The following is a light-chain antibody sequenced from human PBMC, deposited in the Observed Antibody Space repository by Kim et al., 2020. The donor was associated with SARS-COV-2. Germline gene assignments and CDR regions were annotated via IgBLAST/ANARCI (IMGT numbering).Light chain of an antibody. CDR3: QEWDSNTGV. V-gene: IGLV3-1*01. Sequence: SYELTQPPSVSVSPGQTASITCSGDKLGDKYACWYQQKSGQSPVLVIYQDTKRPSGIPERFSGSNSGNTVTLTISGTQAMDEADYYCQEWDSNTGVFGGGTQLTVL. CDR1: KLGDKY. J-gene: IGLJ2*01. CDR2: QDT.